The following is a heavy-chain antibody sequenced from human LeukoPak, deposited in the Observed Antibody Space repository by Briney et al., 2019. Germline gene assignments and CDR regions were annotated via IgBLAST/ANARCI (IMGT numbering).Heavy chain of an antibody. J-gene: IGHJ5*02. CDR1: GFAVSSNY. V-gene: IGHV3-53*01. CDR2: IYSGGST. Sequence: GGSLRLSCAASGFAVSSNYMSWVRQAPGKGLEWVSVIYSGGSTYYADSVKGRFTISRDNSKNSLSLQMSSLRVEDTAVYYCVRDRTLGVRDGFILAWGQGTLVTVSS. D-gene: IGHD5-24*01. CDR3: VRDRTLGVRDGFILA.